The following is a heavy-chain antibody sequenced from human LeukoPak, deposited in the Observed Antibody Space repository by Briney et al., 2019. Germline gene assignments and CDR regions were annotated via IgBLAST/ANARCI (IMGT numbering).Heavy chain of an antibody. J-gene: IGHJ4*02. V-gene: IGHV4-39*01. CDR3: ARHILSSSWRYFDC. Sequence: SETLSLTCTVSGGSISSSSYYWGWIRQPPGKGLEWIGSIYYSGSTYYNPSLKSRVTISVDTSKNRFSLKLSSVTAADTAVYYCARHILSSSWRYFDCWGQGTLVTVSS. D-gene: IGHD6-13*01. CDR2: IYYSGST. CDR1: GGSISSSSYY.